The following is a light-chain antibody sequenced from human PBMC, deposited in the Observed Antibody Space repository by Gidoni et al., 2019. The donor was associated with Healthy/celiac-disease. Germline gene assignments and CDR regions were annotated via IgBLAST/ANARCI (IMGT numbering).Light chain of an antibody. CDR3: QQYNNWPLYT. CDR2: GAS. J-gene: IGKJ2*01. CDR1: QSVSSN. Sequence: DIVLTQSPATLSVSPGERATLSCRASQSVSSNLAWYQQKPGQDPRLLIYGASTRATGIPARFSGSGSGTKFTLTISSLQSEDVAVYYCQQYNNWPLYTFGQGTKLEIK. V-gene: IGKV3-15*01.